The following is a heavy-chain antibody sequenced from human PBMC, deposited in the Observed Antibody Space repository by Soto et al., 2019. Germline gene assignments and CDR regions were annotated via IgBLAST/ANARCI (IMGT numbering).Heavy chain of an antibody. CDR2: IDWDDDK. V-gene: IGHV2-70*01. CDR1: GFSLSTSGMC. J-gene: IGHJ4*02. CDR3: ARIPYYYDSSGYYPSHFDY. Sequence: GSGPTLVNPTQTLTLTCTCSGFSLSTSGMCVSWIRQPPGKALEWLALIDWDDDKYYSTSLKTRLTISKDTSKNQVVLTMTNMDPVDTATYYCARIPYYYDSSGYYPSHFDYWGQRTPVT. D-gene: IGHD3-22*01.